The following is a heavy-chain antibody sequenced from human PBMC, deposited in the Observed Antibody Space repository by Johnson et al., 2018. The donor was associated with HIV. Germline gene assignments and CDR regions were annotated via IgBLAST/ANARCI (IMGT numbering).Heavy chain of an antibody. CDR1: GITFSSYA. CDR3: ARGDSSGEAFDI. CDR2: ILYRGSNK. J-gene: IGHJ3*02. V-gene: IGHV3-30*14. Sequence: QVQLVESGGGSVKSGGSLRVSCAASGITFSSYAMHWVRQAPGKGLEWVAVILYRGSNKYYADSVKGRFTISRDNSKNTLYLQMNSLRAEDTAVYYCARGDSSGEAFDIWGQGTMVTVSS. D-gene: IGHD3-22*01.